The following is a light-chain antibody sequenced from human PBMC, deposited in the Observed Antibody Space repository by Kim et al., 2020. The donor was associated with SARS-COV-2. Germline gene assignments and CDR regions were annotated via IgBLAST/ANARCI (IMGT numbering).Light chain of an antibody. J-gene: IGLJ2*01. Sequence: SYELTQDPAVSVALGQTVRITCQGDSLRSYYATWYQQKPGQAPILVIYGKNNRPSGIPDRFSGSSSGNTASLTITGTQAGDEAEYYCNSRDSNDNVVFGG. CDR2: GKN. CDR3: NSRDSNDNVV. V-gene: IGLV3-19*01. CDR1: SLRSYY.